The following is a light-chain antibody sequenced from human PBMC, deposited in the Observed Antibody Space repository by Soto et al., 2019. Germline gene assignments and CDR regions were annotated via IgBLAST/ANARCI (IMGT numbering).Light chain of an antibody. CDR1: SSDVGDYNY. CDR2: DVS. J-gene: IGLJ3*02. CDR3: CSFAGSYSFWV. Sequence: QSVLTQPRSVSGSPGQSVTISCTGTSSDVGDYNYVSWYQQYPGKAPKLVIYDVSKRPSGVPDRFSGSKSGNTASLTISGLMDEDDAAYYCCSFAGSYSFWVFGGGTKVTVL. V-gene: IGLV2-11*01.